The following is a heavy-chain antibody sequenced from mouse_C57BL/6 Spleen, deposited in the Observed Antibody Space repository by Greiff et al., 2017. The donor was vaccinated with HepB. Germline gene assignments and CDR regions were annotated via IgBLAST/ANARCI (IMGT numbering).Heavy chain of an antibody. D-gene: IGHD1-1*01. CDR2: ISSGSSTI. Sequence: EVNVVESGGGLVKPGGSLKLSCAASGFTFSDYGMHWVRQAPEKGLEWVAYISSGSSTIYYADTVKGRFTISRDNAKNTLFLQMTSLRSEDTAMYYCARGHYYGSSPNFDYWGQGTTLTVSS. CDR3: ARGHYYGSSPNFDY. V-gene: IGHV5-17*01. J-gene: IGHJ2*01. CDR1: GFTFSDYG.